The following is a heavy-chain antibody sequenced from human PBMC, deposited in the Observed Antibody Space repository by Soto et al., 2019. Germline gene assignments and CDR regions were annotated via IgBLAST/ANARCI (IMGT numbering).Heavy chain of an antibody. CDR1: GYTFTGYY. Sequence: ASVKVSCKASGYTFTGYYMHWVRQAPGQGLEWMGWINPNSGGTNYAQKFQGWVTMTRDTSISTAYMELSRLRSDDTAVYYCARSLGYQLPYYYYYGKDVWGQGTTVTVSS. CDR3: ARSLGYQLPYYYYYGKDV. J-gene: IGHJ6*02. D-gene: IGHD2-2*01. V-gene: IGHV1-2*04. CDR2: INPNSGGT.